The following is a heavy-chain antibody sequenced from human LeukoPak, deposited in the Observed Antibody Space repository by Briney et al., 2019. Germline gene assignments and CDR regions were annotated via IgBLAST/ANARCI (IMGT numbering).Heavy chain of an antibody. D-gene: IGHD6-13*01. CDR2: ISSSSSYR. CDR1: GIPFSDYY. CDR3: AAGTAADY. V-gene: IGHV3-11*03. J-gene: IGHJ4*02. Sequence: GSLRLSCVVSGIPFSDYYMNWIRQAPGKGLEWISYISSSSSYRDYAASVKGRFTISRDNAKNVLYLQMNSLRVEGTAVYYCAAGTAADYWGLGTLVAVSS.